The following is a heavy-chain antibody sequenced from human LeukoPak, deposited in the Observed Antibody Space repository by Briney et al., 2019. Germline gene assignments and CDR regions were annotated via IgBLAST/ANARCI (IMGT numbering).Heavy chain of an antibody. CDR1: GFTFSSYG. V-gene: IGHV3-30*03. Sequence: GRSLRLSCAASGFTFSSYGMHWVRQAPGKGLEWVAVISYDGSNKYYADSVKGRFTISRDNSKNTLYLQMNSLRAEDTAVYYCARERIAATYFDYWGQGTLVTVSS. CDR3: ARERIAATYFDY. D-gene: IGHD6-13*01. J-gene: IGHJ4*02. CDR2: ISYDGSNK.